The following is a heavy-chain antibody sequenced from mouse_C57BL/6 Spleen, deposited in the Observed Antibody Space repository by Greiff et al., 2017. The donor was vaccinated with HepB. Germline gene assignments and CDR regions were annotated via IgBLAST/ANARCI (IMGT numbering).Heavy chain of an antibody. CDR2: IYPGSGST. CDR3: ARGAIYYYGSSYDFDY. Sequence: QVQLKQPGAELVKPGASVKMSCKASGYTFTSYWITWVKQRPGQGLEWIGDIYPGSGSTNYNEKFKSKATLTVDTSSSTAYMQLSSLTSEDSAVYYCARGAIYYYGSSYDFDYWGQGTTLTVSS. CDR1: GYTFTSYW. J-gene: IGHJ2*01. V-gene: IGHV1-55*01. D-gene: IGHD1-1*01.